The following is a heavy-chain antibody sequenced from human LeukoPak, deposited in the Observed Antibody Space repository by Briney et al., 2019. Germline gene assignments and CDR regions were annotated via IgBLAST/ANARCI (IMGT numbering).Heavy chain of an antibody. J-gene: IGHJ4*02. Sequence: SETLSLTCTVSGGSISSSSYYWGWIRQPPGKGLEWIGSIYYSGSTYYNPSLKSRVTISVDTSKNQFSLKLSSVTAADTAVYYCARHTPSPMIVVVIIGGFFDYWGQGTLVTVSS. CDR1: GGSISSSSYY. V-gene: IGHV4-39*01. CDR3: ARHTPSPMIVVVIIGGFFDY. CDR2: IYYSGST. D-gene: IGHD3-22*01.